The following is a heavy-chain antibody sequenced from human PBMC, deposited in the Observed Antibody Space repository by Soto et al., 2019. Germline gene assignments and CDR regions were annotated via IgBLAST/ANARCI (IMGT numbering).Heavy chain of an antibody. J-gene: IGHJ6*02. CDR3: APLSVSLSGPYGIHV. CDR1: GYSVTSSDYY. V-gene: IGHV4-39*01. Sequence: PSETLSLTCSVSGYSVTSSDYYWAWIRQPPGKGLECIGSMFYSGLTYYNPSLKSRVTLSVDTSKNQFSVRLNSVTAADTAVYYCAPLSVSLSGPYGIHVWGQGTTVTVSS. CDR2: MFYSGLT. D-gene: IGHD2-15*01.